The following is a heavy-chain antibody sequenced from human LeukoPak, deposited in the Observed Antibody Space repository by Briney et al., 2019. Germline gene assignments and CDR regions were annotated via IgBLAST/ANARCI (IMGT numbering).Heavy chain of an antibody. D-gene: IGHD4-11*01. CDR2: ISSTSSYI. V-gene: IGHV3-21*01. CDR3: ARRTFPPTTVTTSYYYMDV. Sequence: PGGSLRLSCAASGFTFSGYSMNWVRQAPGKGLEWVSSISSTSSYIYYADSVKGRFTISRDNAKNSLYLQMNSLRAEDTAVYYCARRTFPPTTVTTSYYYMDVWGKGTTVTVSS. J-gene: IGHJ6*03. CDR1: GFTFSGYS.